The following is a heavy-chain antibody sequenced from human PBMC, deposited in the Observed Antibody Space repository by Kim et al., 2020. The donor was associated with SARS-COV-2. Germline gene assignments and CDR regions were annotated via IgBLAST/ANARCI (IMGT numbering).Heavy chain of an antibody. J-gene: IGHJ4*02. D-gene: IGHD3-16*01. CDR3: ASLSTGYVWDKFDY. CDR2: VNSDGSST. Sequence: GGSLRLSCVASGFTFSSYCMPWVRQAPGKGLMWVSRVNSDGSSTTYADSVKGRLTISRDNDRNTLYLQMNSLRAEDTAVYYCASLSTGYVWDKFDYWGQGTLVTVSS. V-gene: IGHV3-74*01. CDR1: GFTFSSYC.